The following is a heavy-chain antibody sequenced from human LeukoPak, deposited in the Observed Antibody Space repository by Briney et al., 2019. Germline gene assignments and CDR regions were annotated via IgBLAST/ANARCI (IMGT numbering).Heavy chain of an antibody. Sequence: SETLSLTCTVSGGSISSSSYYWGWIRQPPGKGLEWIGEINHSGSTNYNPSLKSRVTISVDTSKNQFSLKLSSVTAADTAVYYCARVRIQLWYPHYYYGMDVWGQGTTVTVSS. CDR3: ARVRIQLWYPHYYYGMDV. J-gene: IGHJ6*02. CDR1: GGSISSSSYY. V-gene: IGHV4-39*07. CDR2: INHSGST. D-gene: IGHD5-18*01.